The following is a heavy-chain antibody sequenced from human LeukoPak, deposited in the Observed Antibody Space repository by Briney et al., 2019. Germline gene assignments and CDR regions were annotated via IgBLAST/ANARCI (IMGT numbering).Heavy chain of an antibody. CDR3: ARRKSITMVRGVIGPRGQRWFDP. D-gene: IGHD3-10*01. CDR2: IYSSGST. V-gene: IGHV4-61*02. CDR1: GGSISSGSYY. Sequence: TSETLSLTCTVSGGSISSGSYYWSWIRQPAGKGLEWIGRIYSSGSTNYNPSLKSRVTISLDTSKNQFSLKLSSVTAADTAVYYCARRKSITMVRGVIGPRGQRWFDPWGQGTLVTVSS. J-gene: IGHJ5*02.